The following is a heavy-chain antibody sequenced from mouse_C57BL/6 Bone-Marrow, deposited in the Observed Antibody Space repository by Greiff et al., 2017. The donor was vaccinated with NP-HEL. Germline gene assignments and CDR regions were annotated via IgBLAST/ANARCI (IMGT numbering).Heavy chain of an antibody. D-gene: IGHD2-1*01. V-gene: IGHV5-9*01. J-gene: IGHJ3*01. CDR2: ISGGGGNT. CDR1: GFTFSSYT. Sequence: EVKLVESGGGLVKPGGSLKLSCAASGFTFSSYTMSWVRQTPEKRLEWVATISGGGGNTYYPDSVKGRFTISRDNAKNTLYLQMSSLRSEDTALYYCARQRGNYQAWFAYWGQGTLVTVSA. CDR3: ARQRGNYQAWFAY.